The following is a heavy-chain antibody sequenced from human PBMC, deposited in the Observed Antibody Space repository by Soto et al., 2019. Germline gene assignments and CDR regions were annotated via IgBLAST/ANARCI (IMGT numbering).Heavy chain of an antibody. CDR3: ARRWGRTFDY. J-gene: IGHJ4*02. CDR1: GGSISSGGYY. CDR2: IYYSGST. D-gene: IGHD7-27*01. Sequence: PSETLSLTCTVSGGSISSGGYYWSWIRQHPGKGLEWIGYIYYSGSTYYNPSLKSRVTISVDTAKNQSSLKLSSVTAADTAVYYCARRWGRTFDYWGQGTLVTVSS. V-gene: IGHV4-31*03.